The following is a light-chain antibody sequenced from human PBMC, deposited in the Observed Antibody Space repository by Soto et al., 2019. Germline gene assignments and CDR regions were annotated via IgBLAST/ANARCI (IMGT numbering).Light chain of an antibody. CDR1: QDISNY. J-gene: IGKJ3*01. CDR3: QQYDNLPPT. Sequence: DLQMTQSPSSLSASVGDRVTITCQASQDISNYLNWYQQKPGQAPKLLIYHASNLDTGVPSRFSAGGSGTDFIFTITSLQPEDIATYCCQQYDNLPPTFGPGTKVDI. V-gene: IGKV1-33*01. CDR2: HAS.